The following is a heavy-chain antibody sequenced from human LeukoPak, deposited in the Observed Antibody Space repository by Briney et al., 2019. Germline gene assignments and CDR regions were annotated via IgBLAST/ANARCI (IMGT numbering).Heavy chain of an antibody. D-gene: IGHD4-17*01. Sequence: GGSLRLSCAASGFTFSNYWMHWVRQAPGKGLVWVSRINSDGSSTTSADSVKGRFTIPGDNAKNTLYLQMNSLRAEDTAVYYCAKGGATVIDYWGQGTLVTVSS. CDR3: AKGGATVIDY. CDR2: INSDGSST. V-gene: IGHV3-74*01. CDR1: GFTFSNYW. J-gene: IGHJ4*02.